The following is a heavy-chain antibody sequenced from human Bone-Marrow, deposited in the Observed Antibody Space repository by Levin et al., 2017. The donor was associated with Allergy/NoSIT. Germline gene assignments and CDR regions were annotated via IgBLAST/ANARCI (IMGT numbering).Heavy chain of an antibody. CDR2: ISYDGSNK. J-gene: IGHJ5*02. CDR1: GFTFSSYA. D-gene: IGHD2-2*01. Sequence: GESLKISCAASGFTFSSYAMHWVRQAPGKGLEWVAVISYDGSNKYYADSVKGRFTISRDNSKNTLYLQMNSLRAEDTAVYYCARDLVPAATVNWFDPWGQGTLVTVSS. V-gene: IGHV3-30-3*01. CDR3: ARDLVPAATVNWFDP.